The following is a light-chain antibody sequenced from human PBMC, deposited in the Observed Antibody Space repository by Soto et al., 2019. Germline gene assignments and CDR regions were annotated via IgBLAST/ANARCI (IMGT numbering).Light chain of an antibody. V-gene: IGKV1-39*01. CDR1: QTISNY. CDR3: QQSYTTPHT. J-gene: IGKJ2*01. Sequence: DIQMTQSPSSLSASVGDRVIITCRASQTISNYVNWYQQKPGKAPQLLIYGTSSLHGGVPSRFSGSGSGTEFTLTIISLQPEDFATCACQQSYTTPHTFGQGTKVDI. CDR2: GTS.